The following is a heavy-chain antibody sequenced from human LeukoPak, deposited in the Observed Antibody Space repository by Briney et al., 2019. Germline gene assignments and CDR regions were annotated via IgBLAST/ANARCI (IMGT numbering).Heavy chain of an antibody. D-gene: IGHD3-9*01. Sequence: AGGSLRLSCAASGFTFSSYAMSWVRQAPGKGLEWVSAISGSGGSTYYADSVKGRFTISRDNSKNTLYLQMNSLRAEDTAVYYCARDHDVDILTGYYLDYWGQGTLVTVSS. J-gene: IGHJ4*02. CDR1: GFTFSSYA. CDR2: ISGSGGST. V-gene: IGHV3-23*01. CDR3: ARDHDVDILTGYYLDY.